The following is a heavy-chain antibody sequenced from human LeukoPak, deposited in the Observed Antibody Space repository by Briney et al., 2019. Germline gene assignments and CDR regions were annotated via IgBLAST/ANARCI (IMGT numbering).Heavy chain of an antibody. CDR2: ISGSGATT. Sequence: PGGSLRLSCAASGFTFSTYTMTWVRQVPGKGLEWVSVISGSGATTYYAESAKRRFTISRDNSKNTVYLQMNSLRAEDTAVYYCAKRHGISGTTTRAADYWGQGTLVTVSS. CDR1: GFTFSTYT. D-gene: IGHD1-7*01. CDR3: AKRHGISGTTTRAADY. J-gene: IGHJ4*02. V-gene: IGHV3-23*01.